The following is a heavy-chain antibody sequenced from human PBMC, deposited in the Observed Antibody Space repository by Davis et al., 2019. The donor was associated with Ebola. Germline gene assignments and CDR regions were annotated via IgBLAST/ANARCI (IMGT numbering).Heavy chain of an antibody. V-gene: IGHV3-30*02. J-gene: IGHJ3*01. CDR3: TRDYGWGFEV. CDR2: IRPDGIDK. CDR1: GFIFSHYG. Sequence: GGSLRLSCTVSGFIFSHYGIHWVRQAPGKGLQWLTFIRPDGIDKYYGDSVKGRLSISRDNPKNTLYLQMNSLRIEDTAVYYCTRDYGWGFEVWGQGTMVTVSS. D-gene: IGHD1-26*01.